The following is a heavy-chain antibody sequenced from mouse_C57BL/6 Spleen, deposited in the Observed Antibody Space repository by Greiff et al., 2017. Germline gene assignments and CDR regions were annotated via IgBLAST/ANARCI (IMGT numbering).Heavy chain of an antibody. J-gene: IGHJ1*03. V-gene: IGHV3-6*01. CDR2: ISYDGSN. Sequence: ESGPGLVKPSQSLSLTCSVTGYSITSGYYWNWIRQFPGNKLEWMGYISYDGSNNYNPSLKNRISITRDTSKNQFFLKLNSVTTEDTATXYCARDHYYGSSYWYFDVWGTGTTVTVSS. CDR3: ARDHYYGSSYWYFDV. CDR1: GYSITSGYY. D-gene: IGHD1-1*01.